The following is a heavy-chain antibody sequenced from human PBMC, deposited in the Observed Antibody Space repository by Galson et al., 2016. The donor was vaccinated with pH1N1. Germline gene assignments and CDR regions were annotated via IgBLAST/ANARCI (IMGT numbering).Heavy chain of an antibody. V-gene: IGHV1-46*01. CDR3: ARRYFLDY. Sequence: SVKVSCKAAGYSVTRYYMHRVRQAPGQGLEWMGIIDPSDGTTTYSEKFQGRISLTRDTSTNSVYMELTTLRPDDSATYFCARRYFLDYWGQGTLVTVSS. CDR2: IDPSDGTT. J-gene: IGHJ4*02. CDR1: GYSVTRYY.